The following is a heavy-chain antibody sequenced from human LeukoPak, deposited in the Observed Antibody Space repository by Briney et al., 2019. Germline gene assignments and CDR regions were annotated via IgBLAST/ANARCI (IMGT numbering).Heavy chain of an antibody. V-gene: IGHV1-18*01. D-gene: IGHD1-26*01. CDR2: ITGNNGNT. CDR1: GYTFSGYG. J-gene: IGHJ4*02. CDR3: ARDQRNSGSYRFEY. Sequence: GASVKVSCKTSGYTFSGYGISWVRQAPGQGLEWMGWITGNNGNTNYAPSLQGRVTMTTDTSTNTVYMELTSLKSEDTAVYYCARDQRNSGSYRFEYWGQGTLVTVSS.